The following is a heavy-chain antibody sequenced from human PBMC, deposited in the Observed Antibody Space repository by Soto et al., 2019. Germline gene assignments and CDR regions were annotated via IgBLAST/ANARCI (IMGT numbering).Heavy chain of an antibody. Sequence: PSETLSLPCTVSGGSISSSSYYWGWIRQPPGKGLEWIGSIYYSGSTYYNPSLKSRVTISVDTSKNQFSLKLSSVTAADTAVYYCARRTIAVAGVDYGMDVWGQGTTVTVSS. V-gene: IGHV4-39*01. CDR1: GGSISSSSYY. D-gene: IGHD6-19*01. J-gene: IGHJ6*02. CDR2: IYYSGST. CDR3: ARRTIAVAGVDYGMDV.